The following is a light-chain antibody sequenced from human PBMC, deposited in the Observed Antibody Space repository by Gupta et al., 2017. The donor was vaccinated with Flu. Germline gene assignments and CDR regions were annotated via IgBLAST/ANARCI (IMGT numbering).Light chain of an antibody. CDR2: DAS. V-gene: IGKV3-11*01. Sequence: VTLSLSPGERATLSCSASQGIVNYLAWYQQKPGQAPRLLIYDASNRATGITARFSGSGYGTDFTLTISSREPEDFAVYYCQQLSISPQATFGEGTQMGIK. CDR3: QQLSISPQAT. J-gene: IGKJ5*01. CDR1: QGIVNY.